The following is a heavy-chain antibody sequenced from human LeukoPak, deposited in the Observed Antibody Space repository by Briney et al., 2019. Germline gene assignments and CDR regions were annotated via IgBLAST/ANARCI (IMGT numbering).Heavy chain of an antibody. Sequence: ASVKVSCKASGYTFTSYGISWVRQAPGQGLEWMGWVSAYNGNTNYAQKLQGRVTTTTDTSTSTAYMELRSLRSDDTAVYYCARNYYGSGSYPTHYYYYYMDVWGKGTTVTVSS. CDR2: VSAYNGNT. CDR3: ARNYYGSGSYPTHYYYYYMDV. CDR1: GYTFTSYG. J-gene: IGHJ6*03. D-gene: IGHD3-10*01. V-gene: IGHV1-18*01.